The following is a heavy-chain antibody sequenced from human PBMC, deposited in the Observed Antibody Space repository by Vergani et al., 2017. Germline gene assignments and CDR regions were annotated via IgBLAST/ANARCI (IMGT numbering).Heavy chain of an antibody. CDR2: IYYSGST. D-gene: IGHD4-17*01. CDR3: ARPDNYGEYVPFDY. V-gene: IGHV4-59*01. J-gene: IGHJ4*02. CDR1: GGSISSYY. Sequence: QVQLQESGPGLVKPSETLSLTCTVSGGSISSYYWSWIRQPPGKGLEWIGYIYYSGSTNYNPSLKSRVTISVDTSKNQFSLKLSSVTAADTAVYYCARPDNYGEYVPFDYWGQGTLVTVSS.